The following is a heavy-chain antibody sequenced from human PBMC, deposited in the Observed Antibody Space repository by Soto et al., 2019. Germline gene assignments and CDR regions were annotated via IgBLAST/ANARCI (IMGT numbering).Heavy chain of an antibody. D-gene: IGHD2-15*01. Sequence: EVQLLESGGGLVQPGGSLRLSCAASGFTFSSYTMTWVRQAPGKGLEWVSAIGGGGDIIYYADSVKGRFTISRDNSRNALYLQMNSLRAEDTAVFYCAKGATHCSGGTCYSPHFDSWGQGTLVTVSS. CDR1: GFTFSSYT. V-gene: IGHV3-23*01. CDR2: IGGGGDII. CDR3: AKGATHCSGGTCYSPHFDS. J-gene: IGHJ4*02.